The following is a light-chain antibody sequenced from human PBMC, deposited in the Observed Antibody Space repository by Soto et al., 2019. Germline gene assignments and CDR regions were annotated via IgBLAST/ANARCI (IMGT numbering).Light chain of an antibody. CDR3: SSYTSSTNLLV. CDR2: EVS. V-gene: IGLV2-14*03. Sequence: QSVLTQPASVSGSPGQSITISCTGTSSDVGGYNYVSWYQQHPGKAPKLMIYEVSDRPSGVSNRFSGSKSGNTASLTISGLQAEDEADYYCSSYTSSTNLLVFGGGTKVTVL. CDR1: SSDVGGYNY. J-gene: IGLJ3*02.